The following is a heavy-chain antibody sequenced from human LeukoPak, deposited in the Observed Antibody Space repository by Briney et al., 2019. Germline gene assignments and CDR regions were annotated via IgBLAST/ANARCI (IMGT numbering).Heavy chain of an antibody. J-gene: IGHJ5*02. CDR3: ARHGTYYHDTTASGGVDP. Sequence: SETLSLTCAVYGGSFSGYYWSWIRQPPGKGLEWIGEINHSGSTNYNPSLKSRVTTSVDTSKNQFSLKLTSVTAADTALYFCARHGTYYHDTTASGGVDPWGQGTLVTVSS. D-gene: IGHD3-22*01. CDR2: INHSGST. CDR1: GGSFSGYY. V-gene: IGHV4-34*01.